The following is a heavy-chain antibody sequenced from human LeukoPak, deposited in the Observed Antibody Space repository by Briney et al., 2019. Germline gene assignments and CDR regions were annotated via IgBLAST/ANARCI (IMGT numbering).Heavy chain of an antibody. Sequence: SETLSLTCAVYGGSFSGYYWSWIRQPPGKGLEWIGEINHSGSTNYNPSLKSRVTISVDTSKNQFSLKLSSVTAADTAVYYCARHSPLRTSYIDYWGQGTLVTVSS. J-gene: IGHJ4*02. V-gene: IGHV4-34*01. CDR1: GGSFSGYY. CDR3: ARHSPLRTSYIDY. D-gene: IGHD2-2*01. CDR2: INHSGST.